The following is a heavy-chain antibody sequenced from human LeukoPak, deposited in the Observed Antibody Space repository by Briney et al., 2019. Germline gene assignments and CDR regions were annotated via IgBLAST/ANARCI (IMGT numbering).Heavy chain of an antibody. Sequence: SETLSLTCAVYGGSFSGYYWSWIRQPPGKGLEWIGEINHSGSTNYNPSLKSRVTISVDTSKNQFSLKLISVTAADTAVYYCARSHRRRMATDYWGQGTLVTVSS. J-gene: IGHJ4*02. D-gene: IGHD5-24*01. V-gene: IGHV4-34*01. CDR2: INHSGST. CDR3: ARSHRRRMATDY. CDR1: GGSFSGYY.